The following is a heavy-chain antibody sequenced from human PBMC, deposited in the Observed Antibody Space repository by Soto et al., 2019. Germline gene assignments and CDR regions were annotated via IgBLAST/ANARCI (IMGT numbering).Heavy chain of an antibody. CDR1: GGSISSYY. CDR2: IYYSGST. Sequence: PSETLSLTCTVSGGSISSYYWSWIRQPPGKGLEWIGYIYYSGSTYYNPSLESRVTISVDTSKNQFSLKLTSVTAADTAVYYCAHSLRSFYYFGLDVWGQGTTVTVSS. J-gene: IGHJ6*02. CDR3: AHSLRSFYYFGLDV. D-gene: IGHD3-10*01. V-gene: IGHV4-59*06.